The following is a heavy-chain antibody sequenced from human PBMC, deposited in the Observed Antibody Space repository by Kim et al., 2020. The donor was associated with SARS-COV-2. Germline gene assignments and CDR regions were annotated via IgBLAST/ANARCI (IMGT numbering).Heavy chain of an antibody. CDR3: ARVFFESGSYFRYFDY. V-gene: IGHV3-7*01. J-gene: IGHJ4*02. D-gene: IGHD1-26*01. CDR1: GFTFTNYW. CDR2: IKQDGSEN. Sequence: GGSLRLSCAASGFTFTNYWMSWVRQAPGKGLEWVANIKQDGSENYYVDSVKGRFTISRDNAKNSLYLQMNSLRAEDTAVYYCARVFFESGSYFRYFDYWGQGTLVTVSS.